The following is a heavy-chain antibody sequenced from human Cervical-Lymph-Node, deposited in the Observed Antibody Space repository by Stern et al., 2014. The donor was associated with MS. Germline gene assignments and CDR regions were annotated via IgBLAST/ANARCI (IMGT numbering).Heavy chain of an antibody. J-gene: IGHJ2*01. CDR1: GGTFSSYA. CDR2: IIHIFGTA. CDR3: ARSPGIAVAGLNWYFDL. V-gene: IGHV1-69*12. Sequence: QDQLVQSVAEVKQPGSSVKVSCKASGGTFSSYAISWVRQAPGQGLEWLGRIIHIFGTATYAQTLQGRGTITADDSTRTVYMELSSLRSEDTAVYYCARSPGIAVAGLNWYFDLWGRGTLVTVSS. D-gene: IGHD6-19*01.